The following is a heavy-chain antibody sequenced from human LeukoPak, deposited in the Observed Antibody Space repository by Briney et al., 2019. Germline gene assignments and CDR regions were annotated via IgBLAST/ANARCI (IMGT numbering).Heavy chain of an antibody. CDR2: IKQDGSEK. Sequence: PGGSLRLSCAASGFTFSSYWMSWVRQAPGKGLEWVANIKQDGSEKYYVDSVKGRFTISRDNAKNSLYLQMNSLRAEDTAVYYCAREVHEYQLLNNWFDPWGRGTLVTVSS. J-gene: IGHJ5*02. CDR1: GFTFSSYW. CDR3: AREVHEYQLLNNWFDP. D-gene: IGHD2-2*01. V-gene: IGHV3-7*01.